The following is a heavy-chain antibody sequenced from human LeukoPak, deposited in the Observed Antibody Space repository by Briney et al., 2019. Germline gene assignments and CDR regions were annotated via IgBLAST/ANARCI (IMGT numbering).Heavy chain of an antibody. CDR1: GFTFSRYS. Sequence: GGSLRLSCAASGFTFSRYSMHWVRQAPGKGLEYVSAISNNGGSTYYAKSVEGRFTISRDNSKNTLYLQMGSLRAEDMAVYYCARTSIAAREADYWGQGTLVTVSS. CDR2: ISNNGGST. J-gene: IGHJ4*02. CDR3: ARTSIAAREADY. V-gene: IGHV3-64*01. D-gene: IGHD6-6*01.